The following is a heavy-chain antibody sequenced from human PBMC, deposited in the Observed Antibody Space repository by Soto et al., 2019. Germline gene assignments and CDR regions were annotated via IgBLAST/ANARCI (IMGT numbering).Heavy chain of an antibody. CDR3: AHSPYPENYFDY. J-gene: IGHJ4*02. Sequence: QITLKESGPTLVKPTQTLTLTCTFSGFSLSTSGVGVGWIRQPPGKALEWLALIYWDDDKRYSPSLKSRLTITKDTAKNQVLLRMNNMDPVDTATYYCAHSPYPENYFDYWGQGTLVTVSS. CDR1: GFSLSTSGVG. CDR2: IYWDDDK. V-gene: IGHV2-5*02. D-gene: IGHD2-2*01.